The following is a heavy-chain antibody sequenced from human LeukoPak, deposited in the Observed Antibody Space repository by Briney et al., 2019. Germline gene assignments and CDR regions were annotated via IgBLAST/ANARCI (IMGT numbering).Heavy chain of an antibody. J-gene: IGHJ4*02. Sequence: KSGGSLRLSCATSKFTFSTYRMNWVRQAPGKGLEWVSSISSSTSYIYYVDSLKGRFTISRDNAKNSLYLQMNSLRAEDTAVYYCARVGRWDYGDYLDYWGQGTLVTVSS. D-gene: IGHD4-17*01. CDR2: ISSSTSYI. CDR1: KFTFSTYR. CDR3: ARVGRWDYGDYLDY. V-gene: IGHV3-21*04.